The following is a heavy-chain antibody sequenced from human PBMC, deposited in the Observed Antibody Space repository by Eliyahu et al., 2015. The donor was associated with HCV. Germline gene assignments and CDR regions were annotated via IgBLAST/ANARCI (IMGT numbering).Heavy chain of an antibody. Sequence: QVQLVQSGAEVKKPGASVKVSCKASGYTFTSYYMHWVRQAPGQGLEWMGIINPSGGSTSYAQKFQGRVTMTRDTSTSTVYMELSSLRSEDTAVYYCARDLLGSREYSSSWYEGNHWGQGTLVTVSS. CDR1: GYTFTSYY. CDR2: INPSGGST. D-gene: IGHD6-13*01. V-gene: IGHV1-46*01. J-gene: IGHJ5*02. CDR3: ARDLLGSREYSSSWYEGNH.